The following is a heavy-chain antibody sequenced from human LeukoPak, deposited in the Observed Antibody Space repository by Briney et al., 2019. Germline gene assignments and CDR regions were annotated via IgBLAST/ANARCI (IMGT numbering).Heavy chain of an antibody. J-gene: IGHJ4*02. CDR3: ARGYYYDSSGYFDY. CDR1: GFTFSSYS. V-gene: IGHV3-21*01. D-gene: IGHD3-22*01. Sequence: NAGGSLRLSCAASGFTFSSYSMNWVRQAPGKGLGWVSSISSSSSYISYADSVQGRFTISRDNAKNSLYLQMNSLRAEDTAVYYCARGYYYDSSGYFDYWGQGTLVTVSS. CDR2: ISSSSSYI.